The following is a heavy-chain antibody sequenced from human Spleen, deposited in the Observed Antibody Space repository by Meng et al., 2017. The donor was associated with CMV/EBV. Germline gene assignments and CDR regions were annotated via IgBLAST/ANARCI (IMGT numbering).Heavy chain of an antibody. CDR2: VSGGGGI. CDR1: GFTFSASA. Sequence: GGSLRLSCAVSGFTFSASAMTWVRQAPGKGLEWVSAVSGGGGIFYADSVKGRFTISRDNSKNTLYLQMNSLRAEDTAVYYCAREDHYSSSFDYWGQGTLVTVSS. J-gene: IGHJ4*02. V-gene: IGHV3-66*02. CDR3: AREDHYSSSFDY. D-gene: IGHD6-13*01.